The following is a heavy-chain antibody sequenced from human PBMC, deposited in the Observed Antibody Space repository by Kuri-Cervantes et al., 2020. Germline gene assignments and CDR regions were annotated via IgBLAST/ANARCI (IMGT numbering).Heavy chain of an antibody. Sequence: ASVKVSCKVSGYTLTELSMHWVRQAPGKGLEWMGGFDPEDGETIYAQKFQGRVTMTEDTSTDTAYMELSSLRSEDTAVYYCALPFGESLQAKGNYYYGMDVWGQGTTVTISS. D-gene: IGHD3-10*01. CDR1: GYTLTELS. CDR3: ALPFGESLQAKGNYYYGMDV. V-gene: IGHV1-24*01. CDR2: FDPEDGET. J-gene: IGHJ6*02.